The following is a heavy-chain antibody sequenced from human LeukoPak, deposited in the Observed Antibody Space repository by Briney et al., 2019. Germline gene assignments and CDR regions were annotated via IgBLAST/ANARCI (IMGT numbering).Heavy chain of an antibody. D-gene: IGHD6-19*01. CDR1: GFTFSDYY. CDR3: NVYSSGNFDY. CDR2: ISSSGSTI. V-gene: IGHV3-11*01. Sequence: SGGSLRLSCAASGFTFSDYYMSWIRQTPGKGLEWVSYISSSGSTIYYADSVKGRFTISRDNSKNTLYLQMDSLRAEDTAVYYCNVYSSGNFDYWGQGTLVTVSS. J-gene: IGHJ4*02.